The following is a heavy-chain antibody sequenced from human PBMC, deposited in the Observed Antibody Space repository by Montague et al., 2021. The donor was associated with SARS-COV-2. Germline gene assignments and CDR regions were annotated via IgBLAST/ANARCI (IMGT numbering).Heavy chain of an antibody. CDR1: GFSLNTGGVG. CDR3: ARRYDFYRAEAFDV. D-gene: IGHD3-3*01. Sequence: PALVKPTQTLTLTCVFSGFSLNTGGVGVAWIRRPPGKALEWLALIYWGGDQRYSPSLKTRLTITKDTSKNRVVLTMTNLDPVDTATYYCARRYDFYRAEAFDVWGQGTMLTVSS. V-gene: IGHV2-5*02. CDR2: IYWGGDQ. J-gene: IGHJ3*01.